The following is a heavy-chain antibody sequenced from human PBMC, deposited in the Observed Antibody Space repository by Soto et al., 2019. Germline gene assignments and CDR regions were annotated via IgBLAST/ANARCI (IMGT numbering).Heavy chain of an antibody. CDR1: GYSFTSYW. D-gene: IGHD4-17*01. V-gene: IGHV5-51*01. CDR2: IYPGDSDT. CDR3: ARQNPYGDYYYYYGMDV. J-gene: IGHJ6*02. Sequence: GESLKISCKGSGYSFTSYWIGWVRQMPGKGLEWMGIIYPGDSDTRYSPSFQGQVTISADKSISTAYLQWSSLKASDTAMYYCARQNPYGDYYYYYGMDVWGQGTTVTVSS.